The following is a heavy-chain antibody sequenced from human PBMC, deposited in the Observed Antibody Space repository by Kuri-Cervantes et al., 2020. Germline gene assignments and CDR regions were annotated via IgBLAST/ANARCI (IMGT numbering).Heavy chain of an antibody. CDR3: ARRTTTHTSGGFDI. CDR1: GGSISSYY. V-gene: IGHV4-59*08. D-gene: IGHD2-15*01. CDR2: IYYSGST. J-gene: IGHJ4*02. Sequence: SETLSLTCTVSGGSISSYYWSWIRQPPGKGLEWIGYIYYSGSTNYNPSLKSRVTISVDTSKNQFSLKLSSVTAADTAVYYCARRTTTHTSGGFDIWGQGTLVTVSS.